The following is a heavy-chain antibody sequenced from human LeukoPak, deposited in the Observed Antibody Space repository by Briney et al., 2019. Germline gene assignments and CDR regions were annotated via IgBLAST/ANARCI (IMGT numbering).Heavy chain of an antibody. CDR1: GGTCSSYA. V-gene: IGHV1-69*04. CDR3: ARDKYVVVTAISGVFDY. D-gene: IGHD2-21*02. Sequence: SVKVSCKASGGTCSSYAISWVRQAPGQGLEWMGRIIPILGIANYAQKFQGRVTITADKSTSTAYMELSSLRSEDTAVYYCARDKYVVVTAISGVFDYWGQGTLVTVSS. J-gene: IGHJ4*02. CDR2: IIPILGIA.